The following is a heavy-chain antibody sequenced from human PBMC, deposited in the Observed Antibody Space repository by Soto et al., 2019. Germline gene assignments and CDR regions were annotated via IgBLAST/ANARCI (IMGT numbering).Heavy chain of an antibody. J-gene: IGHJ5*02. Sequence: SETLSLTCTVSGGSISSGDYYWSWIRQPPGKGLEWIGYIYYSGSTYYNPSLKSRVTISLDTSMNHFSLRLSSVTAADTAVYYCARGQRFSDWFDPWGQGTLVTVSS. D-gene: IGHD3-3*01. CDR1: GGSISSGDYY. V-gene: IGHV4-30-4*01. CDR2: IYYSGST. CDR3: ARGQRFSDWFDP.